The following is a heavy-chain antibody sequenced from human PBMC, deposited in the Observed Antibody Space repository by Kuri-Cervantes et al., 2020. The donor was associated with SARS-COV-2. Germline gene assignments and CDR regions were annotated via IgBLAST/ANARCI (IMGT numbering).Heavy chain of an antibody. CDR3: AKALAVAGNYGMDV. CDR1: GFTFSGHW. Sequence: GESLKISCAASGFTFSGHWIHWVRQAPGKGLEWVSAISGSGGSTCYADSVKGRFTISRDNSKNTLYLQMNSLRAEDTAVYYCAKALAVAGNYGMDVWGQGTTVTVSS. D-gene: IGHD6-19*01. V-gene: IGHV3-23*01. CDR2: ISGSGGST. J-gene: IGHJ6*02.